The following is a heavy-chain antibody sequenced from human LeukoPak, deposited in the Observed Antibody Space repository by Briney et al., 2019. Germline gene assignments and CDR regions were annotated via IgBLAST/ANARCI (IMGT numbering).Heavy chain of an antibody. Sequence: PGGSLRLSCAASGFTFSSYGMNRVRQAPGKGLEWVSYISPSSSTMYYADSGKGRFTISRDNAKNSLYLQMNSLRAEDTAVYYCAREHTPYGSGCTAAYWGQGTLVTVSS. CDR3: AREHTPYGSGCTAAY. CDR2: ISPSSSTM. J-gene: IGHJ4*02. CDR1: GFTFSSYG. D-gene: IGHD6-19*01. V-gene: IGHV3-48*01.